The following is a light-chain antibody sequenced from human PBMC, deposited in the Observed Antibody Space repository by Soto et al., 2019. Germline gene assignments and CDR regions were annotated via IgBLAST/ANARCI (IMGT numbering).Light chain of an antibody. Sequence: EIVLTQSPGTLSLSPGERATLSCRASQSVSNYLVWYRQRPGQAPRLLIHGASIRATGIPDRFSGSGSGTDFTLTISRLEPEDFVVYYCQHYSTSAFTFGPGTKVDIK. CDR1: QSVSNY. V-gene: IGKV3-20*01. CDR2: GAS. CDR3: QHYSTSAFT. J-gene: IGKJ3*01.